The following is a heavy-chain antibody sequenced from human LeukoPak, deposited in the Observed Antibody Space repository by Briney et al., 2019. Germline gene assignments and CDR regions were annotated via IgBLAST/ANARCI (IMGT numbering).Heavy chain of an antibody. J-gene: IGHJ4*02. Sequence: PGGSLRLSCAASGFTFSSYAMSWVRQAPGKGREWVSAISGSGGSTYYADSVKGRFTISRDNSKNTLYLQMNSLRAEDTAVYYCAKVPQVVVAEDGYFDYWGQGTLVTVSS. CDR3: AKVPQVVVAEDGYFDY. CDR2: ISGSGGST. V-gene: IGHV3-23*01. D-gene: IGHD2-15*01. CDR1: GFTFSSYA.